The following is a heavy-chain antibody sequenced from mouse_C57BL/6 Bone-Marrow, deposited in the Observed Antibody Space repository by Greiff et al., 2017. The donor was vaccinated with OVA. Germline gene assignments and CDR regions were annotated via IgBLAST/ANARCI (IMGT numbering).Heavy chain of an antibody. CDR2: IYPGDGDT. J-gene: IGHJ2*01. CDR3: ARLRDLAVVYFDY. CDR1: GYAFSSSW. D-gene: IGHD1-1*01. V-gene: IGHV1-82*01. Sequence: QVQLQQSGPELVKPGASVKISCKASGYAFSSSWMNWVKQRPGKGLEWIGRIYPGDGDTNYNGKFKGKATLTADKSSSTAYMQLSSLTSEDSAVYFCARLRDLAVVYFDYWGQGTTLTVSS.